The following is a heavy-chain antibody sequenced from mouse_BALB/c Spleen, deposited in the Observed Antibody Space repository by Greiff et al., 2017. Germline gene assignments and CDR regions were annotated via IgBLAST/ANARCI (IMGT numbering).Heavy chain of an antibody. V-gene: IGHV5-6-5*01. J-gene: IGHJ2*01. CDR1: GFTFSSYA. Sequence: EVKLMESGGGLVKPGGSLKLSCAASGFTFSSYAMSWVRQTPEKRLEWVASISSGGSTYYPDSVKGRFTISRDNARNILYLQMSSLRSEDTAMYYCARGYYRGNYFDYWGQGTTLTVSS. CDR3: ARGYYRGNYFDY. CDR2: ISSGGST. D-gene: IGHD2-14*01.